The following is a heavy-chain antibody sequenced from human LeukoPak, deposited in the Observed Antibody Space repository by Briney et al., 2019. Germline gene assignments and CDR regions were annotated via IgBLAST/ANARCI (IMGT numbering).Heavy chain of an antibody. CDR3: ARGRVTIFGVVITGRYYYMDV. CDR1: GYTFTSYG. CDR2: ISAYNGNT. J-gene: IGHJ6*03. D-gene: IGHD3-3*01. V-gene: IGHV1-18*01. Sequence: GASVKVSCKASGYTFTSYGISWVRQAPGQGLEWMGWISAYNGNTNYAQKLQGRVTMTRNTSISTAYMELSSLRSEDTAVYYCARGRVTIFGVVITGRYYYMDVWGKGTTVTVSS.